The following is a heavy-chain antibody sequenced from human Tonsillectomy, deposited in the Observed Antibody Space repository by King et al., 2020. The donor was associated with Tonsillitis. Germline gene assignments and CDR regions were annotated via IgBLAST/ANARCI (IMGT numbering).Heavy chain of an antibody. V-gene: IGHV4-59*01. CDR2: IYYSGST. J-gene: IGHJ4*02. CDR3: ARGGHYYGSGSYYRYFDY. D-gene: IGHD3-10*01. CDR1: GGSISSYY. Sequence: QLQESGPGLVKPSETLSLTCTVSGGSISSYYWNWIRQPPGKGLEWIGYIYYSGSTNYHPSLKSRVTISVDTSKNQFSLKLSSVTAADTAVYYCARGGHYYGSGSYYRYFDYWGQGTLVTVSS.